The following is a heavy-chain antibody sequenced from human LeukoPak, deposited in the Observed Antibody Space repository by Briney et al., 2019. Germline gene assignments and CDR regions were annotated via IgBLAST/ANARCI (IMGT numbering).Heavy chain of an antibody. CDR3: ASSSWYALDY. V-gene: IGHV3-48*03. Sequence: GGSLRLSCAASGFSFSSYEMNWVRQAPGKGLEWISYISSSGSTMYYADSVKGRFTISRDNAKNSLYLQMNSLRAEDTAIYYCASSSWYALDYWGQGTLVTVSS. CDR2: ISSSGSTM. D-gene: IGHD6-13*01. J-gene: IGHJ4*02. CDR1: GFSFSSYE.